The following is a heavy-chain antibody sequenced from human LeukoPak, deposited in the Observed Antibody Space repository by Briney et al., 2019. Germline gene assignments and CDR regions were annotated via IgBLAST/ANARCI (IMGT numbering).Heavy chain of an antibody. D-gene: IGHD4-23*01. V-gene: IGHV1-69*05. Sequence: SVKVSCKASGGTFSSYAISWVRQAPGQGLEWMGGIIPIFGTADYAQKFQGRVTITTDESTSTAYMELSSLRSEDTAVYYCARDIFTVLTHAFDIWGQGTMVTVSS. J-gene: IGHJ3*02. CDR2: IIPIFGTA. CDR1: GGTFSSYA. CDR3: ARDIFTVLTHAFDI.